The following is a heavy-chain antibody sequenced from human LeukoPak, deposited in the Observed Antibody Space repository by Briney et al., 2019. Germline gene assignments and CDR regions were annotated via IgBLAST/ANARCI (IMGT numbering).Heavy chain of an antibody. J-gene: IGHJ4*02. Sequence: SETLSLTCTVSGGSISSYYWSWIRQPPGKGLEWIGYIYYSGSTNYNPSLKSRVTISVETSKNEFSLKLRSVTAADTAVYYCARVTGYRIENYFDYWGQGTLVTVSS. CDR3: ARVTGYRIENYFDY. CDR1: GGSISSYY. CDR2: IYYSGST. V-gene: IGHV4-59*01. D-gene: IGHD6-13*01.